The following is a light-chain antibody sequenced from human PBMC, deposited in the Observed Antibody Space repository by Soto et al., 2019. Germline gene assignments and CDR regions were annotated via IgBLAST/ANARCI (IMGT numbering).Light chain of an antibody. CDR2: EVS. CDR3: SSYTSATTGV. V-gene: IGLV2-14*01. Sequence: QSALTQPASVSESPGQSITISCIGTSTDVGGYDHVSWYQQHPGKAPKVIISEVSNRPSGVSTRFSGSKSGNTASLTISGLQTEDEADYYCSSYTSATTGVFGGGTKETVL. CDR1: STDVGGYDH. J-gene: IGLJ3*02.